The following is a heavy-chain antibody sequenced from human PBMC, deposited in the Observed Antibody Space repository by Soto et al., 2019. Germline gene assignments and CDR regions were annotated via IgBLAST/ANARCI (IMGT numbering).Heavy chain of an antibody. CDR1: GYTFTSYG. J-gene: IGHJ3*02. CDR3: AREDSYYDISENGEGDASDI. Sequence: GASVKVSCKASGYTFTSYGISWVRQAPGQGLEWMGWISAYNGNTNYAQKLQGRVTMTTDTSTSTAYMELRSLRSDDTAVYYCAREDSYYDISENGEGDASDIWGQGTMVTVSS. CDR2: ISAYNGNT. V-gene: IGHV1-18*04. D-gene: IGHD3-22*01.